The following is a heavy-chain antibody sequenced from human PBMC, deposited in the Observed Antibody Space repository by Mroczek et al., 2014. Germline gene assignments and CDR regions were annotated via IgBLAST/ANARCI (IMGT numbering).Heavy chain of an antibody. CDR3: ATTTPDCSSTSCLNDAFDI. CDR2: ISYDGSNK. CDR1: GFTFSSYA. Sequence: VQLQESGGGVVQPGRSLRLSCAASGFTFSSYAMHWVRQAPGKGLEWVAVISYDGSNKYYADSVKGRFTISRDNSKNTLYLQMNSLRAEDTAVYYCATTTPDCSSTSCLNDAFDIWGQGTMVTVSS. V-gene: IGHV3-30-3*01. J-gene: IGHJ3*02. D-gene: IGHD2-2*01.